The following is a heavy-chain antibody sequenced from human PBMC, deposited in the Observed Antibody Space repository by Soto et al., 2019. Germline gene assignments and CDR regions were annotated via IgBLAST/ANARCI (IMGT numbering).Heavy chain of an antibody. J-gene: IGHJ4*02. D-gene: IGHD1-26*01. CDR3: ARNFQWAFDS. CDR1: GLTFSSSW. Sequence: PGGSLRLSCAAPGLTFSSSWMAWVRQTSGKGLEWVANIKQDGSEKYYVDSVKGRFTISRDNAKNSLYLQMNSLRAEDTALYYCARNFQWAFDSWGQGALVTVSS. V-gene: IGHV3-7*01. CDR2: IKQDGSEK.